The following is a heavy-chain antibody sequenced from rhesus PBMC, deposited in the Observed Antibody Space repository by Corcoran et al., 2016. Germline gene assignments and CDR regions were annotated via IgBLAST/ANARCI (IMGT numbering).Heavy chain of an antibody. CDR2: KKYDRSEK. Sequence: EVQLVEAGGGLVQPGGSLRLSWAASGFTFSGTRLNWIQQAPGKRLEWVAEKKYDRSEKYYVDSVKGGFNISRDNSKNSLYLQMNSLRAEDTAVYYCVGSFEYFEFWGQGALVTVSS. CDR1: GFTFSGTR. J-gene: IGHJ1*01. V-gene: IGHV3S35*01. CDR3: VGSFEYFEF.